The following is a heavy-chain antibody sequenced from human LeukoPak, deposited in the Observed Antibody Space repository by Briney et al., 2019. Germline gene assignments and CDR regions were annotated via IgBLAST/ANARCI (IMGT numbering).Heavy chain of an antibody. D-gene: IGHD3-10*01. J-gene: IGHJ4*02. CDR2: IRSKANRYAT. CDR3: LVWFGELDYFDY. V-gene: IGHV3-73*01. CDR1: GFTFSGSA. Sequence: PGGSLRLSCAASGFTFSGSAMHWVRQASGKGLEWVGGIRSKANRYATAYAASVKGRFTISRDDSKNTAYLQMNSLKTEDTAVYYCLVWFGELDYFDYWGQGTLVTVSS.